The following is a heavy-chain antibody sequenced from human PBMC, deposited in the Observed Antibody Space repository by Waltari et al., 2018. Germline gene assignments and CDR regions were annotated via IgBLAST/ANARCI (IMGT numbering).Heavy chain of an antibody. CDR1: GYTFTGSY. D-gene: IGHD1-26*01. J-gene: IGHJ4*02. CDR3: AREGELQFYFDY. CDR2: SNPNRGGT. V-gene: IGHV1-2*02. Sequence: QVQLVQSGAEVKKPGASVKVSCKASGYTFTGSYMHWVRQAPGQGLEWMGGSNPNRGGTNYAQKFQGRVTRTRDTSISTAYMELSRLRSDDTAVYYCAREGELQFYFDYWGQGTLVTVSS.